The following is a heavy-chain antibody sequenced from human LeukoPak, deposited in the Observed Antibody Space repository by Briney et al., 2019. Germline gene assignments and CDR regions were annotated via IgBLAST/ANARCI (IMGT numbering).Heavy chain of an antibody. CDR2: IYTSGRT. J-gene: IGHJ4*02. CDR1: GGSISSGSYY. CDR3: ASQVAIAARRAPYYFDY. Sequence: PSQTLSLTCTVWGGSISSGSYYWSWVRQHAGKGLEWFGRIYTSGRTNYTPSLKSRVTISVDTSKNQFSLKLSSVTAADTAVYYCASQVAIAARRAPYYFDYWGQGTLVTVSS. V-gene: IGHV4-61*02. D-gene: IGHD6-6*01.